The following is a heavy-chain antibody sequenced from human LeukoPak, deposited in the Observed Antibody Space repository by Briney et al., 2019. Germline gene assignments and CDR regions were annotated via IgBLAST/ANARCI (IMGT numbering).Heavy chain of an antibody. CDR1: GGTFSSYA. CDR3: AREAPRYYYDISAAPY. D-gene: IGHD3-22*01. J-gene: IGHJ4*02. Sequence: ASVKVSCKASGGTFSSYAISWVRQAPGQGLEWMGGIIPIFGTANYAQKFQGRVTITTDESTSTAYMELSSLRSEDTAVYYCAREAPRYYYDISAAPYWGQGTLVTVSS. CDR2: IIPIFGTA. V-gene: IGHV1-69*05.